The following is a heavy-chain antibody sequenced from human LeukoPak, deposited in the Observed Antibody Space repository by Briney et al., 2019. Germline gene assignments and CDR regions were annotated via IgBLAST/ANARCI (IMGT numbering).Heavy chain of an antibody. J-gene: IGHJ3*02. CDR1: GGSITSYY. V-gene: IGHV4-59*08. D-gene: IGHD2-15*01. CDR3: VRHLSAGRPAFDI. Sequence: SETLSLTCTVSGGSITSYYWSWIRQPPGKGLECIGYIYYSGSTNYNPSLKSRVTISVDTSNNKFSLKLTSLTAADTAVYYCVRHLSAGRPAFDICGQGTMVTVSS. CDR2: IYYSGST.